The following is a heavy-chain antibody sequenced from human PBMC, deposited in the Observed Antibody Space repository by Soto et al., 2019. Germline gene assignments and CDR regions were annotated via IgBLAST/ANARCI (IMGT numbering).Heavy chain of an antibody. V-gene: IGHV1-18*04. CDR1: GYTFTSYG. Sequence: ASVTVSCQASGYTFTSYGISWVRQAPGQGLEWMGWISAYNGNTKYAQKLQGRGTMTTDTSTSTAYMELRSLRSDETAVYYGARDRPAYCGGDCYSDGSIDYWGQGTLVTVSS. CDR3: ARDRPAYCGGDCYSDGSIDY. CDR2: ISAYNGNT. D-gene: IGHD2-21*02. J-gene: IGHJ4*02.